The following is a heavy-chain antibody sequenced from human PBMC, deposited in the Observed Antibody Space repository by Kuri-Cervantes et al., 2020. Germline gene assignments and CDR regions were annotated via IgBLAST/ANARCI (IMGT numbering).Heavy chain of an antibody. J-gene: IGHJ4*02. CDR1: GFTFRNYG. CDR3: AKGGVVPAARLPDY. Sequence: GESLKISCAASGFTFRNYGSSWVRQAPGKGLEWVSTISGSGSSIYYADSVKGRFTISRDNSKNTLYLQMNSLRAEDTAVYYCAKGGVVPAARLPDYWGQGTLVTVSS. V-gene: IGHV3-23*01. D-gene: IGHD2-2*01. CDR2: ISGSGSSI.